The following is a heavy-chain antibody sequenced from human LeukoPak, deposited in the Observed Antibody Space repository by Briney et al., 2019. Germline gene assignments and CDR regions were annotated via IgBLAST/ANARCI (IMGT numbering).Heavy chain of an antibody. J-gene: IGHJ3*02. CDR3: ARGYYDSSGYSNAFDI. V-gene: IGHV4-59*01. Sequence: SETLSLTCSVSGVSISCSYWSWIRQPPGKRLEWIGFIHQNGNTNYNPSLKSRVTMSVDTSKNQFSLQMRSVTAADTAVYYCARGYYDSSGYSNAFDIWGQGTMVAV. CDR2: IHQNGNT. D-gene: IGHD3-22*01. CDR1: GVSISCSY.